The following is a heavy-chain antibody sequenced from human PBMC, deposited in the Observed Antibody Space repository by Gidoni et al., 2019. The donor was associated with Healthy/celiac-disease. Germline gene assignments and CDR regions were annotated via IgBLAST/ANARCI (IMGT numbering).Heavy chain of an antibody. CDR1: GFTFSSYE. CDR2: ISSSGSTI. D-gene: IGHD6-13*01. CDR3: ARGPLIAAAGEYYYYYYGMDV. J-gene: IGHJ6*02. V-gene: IGHV3-48*03. Sequence: EVQLVESGGGLVQHGGSLSLSCAASGFTFSSYEMNCVRQAPGKGLEWVSYISSSGSTIYYEDSVKGRFTISRDNAKNSLYLQMNSLRAEDTAVYYCARGPLIAAAGEYYYYYYGMDVWGQGTTVTVSS.